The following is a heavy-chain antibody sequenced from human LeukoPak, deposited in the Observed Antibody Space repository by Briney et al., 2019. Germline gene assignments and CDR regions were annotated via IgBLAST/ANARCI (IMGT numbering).Heavy chain of an antibody. CDR3: ARLSSGYYEGDYFDY. CDR1: GGTFSSYA. D-gene: IGHD3-22*01. CDR2: IIRIFGKA. V-gene: IGHV1-69*06. Sequence: SVRVSCKASGGTFSSYAMSWVRQAPGQGLEWMGGIIRIFGKANYAETFQGRVTITGDKSTSTAYMELNSLRSEDTAVYYCARLSSGYYEGDYFDYWGQGTLVTVSS. J-gene: IGHJ4*02.